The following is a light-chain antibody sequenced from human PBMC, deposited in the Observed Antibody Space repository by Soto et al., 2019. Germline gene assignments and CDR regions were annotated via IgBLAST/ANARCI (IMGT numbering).Light chain of an antibody. V-gene: IGLV2-8*01. CDR2: EVT. CDR3: SSRAGSAPYV. J-gene: IGLJ1*01. CDR1: SSDVGGYNY. Sequence: QSALTQPPSASGSPGQSVTISCTGTSSDVGGYNYVSWYQQHPGKAAKLMVYEVTKRPSGVPDRFSGSKSGNTASLTVSGLQADDEADYYCSSRAGSAPYVFGTGTKLTVL.